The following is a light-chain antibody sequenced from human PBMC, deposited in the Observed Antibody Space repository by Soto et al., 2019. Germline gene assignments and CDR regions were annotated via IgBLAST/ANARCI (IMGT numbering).Light chain of an antibody. CDR3: AAWDDSLSGVV. CDR2: RNN. CDR1: ISNRGSNF. V-gene: IGLV1-47*01. Sequence: QSVLTQPPSASGTPGQRVTISCSGSISNRGSNFIYWYQQLPGAAPKLLISRNNERPSGVPDRFSGSKSGTSASLAISGLRSEDEADYPCAAWDDSLSGVVFGGGTQLTVL. J-gene: IGLJ3*02.